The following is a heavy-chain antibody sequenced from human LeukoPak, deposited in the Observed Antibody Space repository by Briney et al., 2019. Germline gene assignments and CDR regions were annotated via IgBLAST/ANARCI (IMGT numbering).Heavy chain of an antibody. D-gene: IGHD3-10*01. CDR2: INPNSGGT. J-gene: IGHJ5*02. CDR3: ARSGHSTSGSSNWFDP. Sequence: ASVKVSCKASGYTFTGYYMHWVRQAPGQGLEWMGWINPNSGGTNYAQKFQGRVTMTRDTSIGTAYMELSRLRSDDTAVYYCARSGHSTSGSSNWFDPWGQGTLVTVSS. V-gene: IGHV1-2*02. CDR1: GYTFTGYY.